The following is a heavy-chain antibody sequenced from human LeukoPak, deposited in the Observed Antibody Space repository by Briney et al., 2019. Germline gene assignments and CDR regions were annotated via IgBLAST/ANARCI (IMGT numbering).Heavy chain of an antibody. CDR2: IYSSGGT. V-gene: IGHV4-31*03. Sequence: SETLSLTCTVSRGSIISGYYWSCLRQLPGQVLEWIGYIYSSGGTYYNPSLKSRVTMSVDTSKNQFSLTLSSVTAADTAIYYCARNDAFDIWGQGTMVTVSS. CDR1: RGSIISGYY. J-gene: IGHJ3*02. CDR3: ARNDAFDI.